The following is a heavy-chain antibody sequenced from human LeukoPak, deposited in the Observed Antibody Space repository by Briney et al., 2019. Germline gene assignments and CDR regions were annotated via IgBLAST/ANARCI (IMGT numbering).Heavy chain of an antibody. CDR2: IYTSGST. J-gene: IGHJ6*02. D-gene: IGHD3-3*01. Sequence: SETLSLTCTVSGGSISSYYWSWIRQPAGKGLEWIGRIYTSGSTNYNPSLKSRVTMSVDTSKSQFSLKLSSVTAADTAVYYCARDTDPTDYDPRMDVWGQGTTVTVSS. CDR1: GGSISSYY. V-gene: IGHV4-4*07. CDR3: ARDTDPTDYDPRMDV.